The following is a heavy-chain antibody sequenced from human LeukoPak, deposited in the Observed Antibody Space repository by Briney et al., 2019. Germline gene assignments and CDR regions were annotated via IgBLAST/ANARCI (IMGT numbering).Heavy chain of an antibody. V-gene: IGHV3-30*01. CDR2: ISYDGSNK. J-gene: IGHJ4*02. D-gene: IGHD6-13*01. CDR3: ARDRAAGTLDY. CDR1: GFTFSSYA. Sequence: PGRSLRLSCAASGFTFSSYAMHWVRQAPGKGLEWVAVISYDGSNKYYADSVKGRFTTSRDNSKNTLYLQMNSLRAEDTAVYYCARDRAAGTLDYWGQGTLVTVSS.